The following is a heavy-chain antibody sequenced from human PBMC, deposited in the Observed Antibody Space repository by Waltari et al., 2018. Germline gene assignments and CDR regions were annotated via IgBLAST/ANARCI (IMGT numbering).Heavy chain of an antibody. D-gene: IGHD6-25*01. V-gene: IGHV3-23*04. CDR2: IRGSGGST. J-gene: IGHJ6*02. Sequence: EVQLVESRGGLVQPGGSLRLSCAASGFTFSSYAMSWVRQAPGKGLEWVSAIRGSGGSTYSADSVKGRFTISRDNSKNTLYLQMNSLRAEDTAVYYCAKVKRDYYYYGMDVWGQGTTVTVSS. CDR1: GFTFSSYA. CDR3: AKVKRDYYYYGMDV.